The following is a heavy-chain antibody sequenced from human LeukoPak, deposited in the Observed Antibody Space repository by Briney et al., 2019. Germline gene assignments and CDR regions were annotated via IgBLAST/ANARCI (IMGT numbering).Heavy chain of an antibody. J-gene: IGHJ4*02. CDR2: INPNSGGT. D-gene: IGHD3-16*01. Sequence: AASVKVSCKDSGYTFTGYYMHWVRQAPGQGLEWMGRINPNSGGTNYAQKFQGRVTMTRDTSISTAYMELSRLRSDDTAVYYCARGKRGQQSFDYWGQGTLVTVSS. V-gene: IGHV1-2*06. CDR3: ARGKRGQQSFDY. CDR1: GYTFTGYY.